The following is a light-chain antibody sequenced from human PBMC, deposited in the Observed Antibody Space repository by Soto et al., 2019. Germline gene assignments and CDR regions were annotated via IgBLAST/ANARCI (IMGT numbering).Light chain of an antibody. J-gene: IGLJ2*01. Sequence: QSVLTQPPSASGTPGQRVTISCSGSSSNIGSNTVNWYQQLPGTAPKLLIYSNNQRPSGVPERFSGSKSGTSASLAISGLQSEDEGDYYCAAWDDSLNGPVFGGGTKVTVL. V-gene: IGLV1-44*01. CDR1: SSNIGSNT. CDR3: AAWDDSLNGPV. CDR2: SNN.